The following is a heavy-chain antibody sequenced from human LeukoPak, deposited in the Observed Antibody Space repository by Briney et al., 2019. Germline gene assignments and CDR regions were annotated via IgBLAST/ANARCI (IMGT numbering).Heavy chain of an antibody. J-gene: IGHJ4*02. V-gene: IGHV1-69*13. CDR3: AALIYDFWSGYYHY. CDR2: IIPIFGTA. D-gene: IGHD3-3*01. CDR1: GGTFSSYA. Sequence: ASVKVSCKASGGTFSSYAISWVRQAPGQGLEWMGGIIPIFGTANYAQKFQGRVTITADESTSTAYMELSSLRSEDTAVYYCAALIYDFWSGYYHYWGQGTLVTVSS.